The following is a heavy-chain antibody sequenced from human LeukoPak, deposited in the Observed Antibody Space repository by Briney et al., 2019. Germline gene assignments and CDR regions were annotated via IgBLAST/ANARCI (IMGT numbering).Heavy chain of an antibody. J-gene: IGHJ4*02. CDR2: ISFDGSEK. V-gene: IGHV3-30*19. CDR1: GFIFSGYG. D-gene: IGHD2-2*01. Sequence: PGRSLRLSCVTSGFIFSGYGFHWVRQAPGKGLEWVAVISFDGSEKYYADSAKGRFSISTDYSRNTLYLEMNSLRADDTAVYYCVRSQLQYCTTTSCYVFDSWGQGTLVTVSS. CDR3: VRSQLQYCTTTSCYVFDS.